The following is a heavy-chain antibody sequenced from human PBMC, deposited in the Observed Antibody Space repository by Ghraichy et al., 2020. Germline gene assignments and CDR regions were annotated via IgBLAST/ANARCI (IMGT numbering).Heavy chain of an antibody. V-gene: IGHV3-64D*06. CDR1: GFTFSSYA. CDR3: VKGGLGHCTSISCSSLDY. Sequence: GGSLRLSCAASGFTFSSYAMHWVRQAPGKGLEYVSAISSDAVSTYYADSVRGRFTMSRDNSNKKLYLQMSSLRADDTAVYYCVKGGLGHCTSISCSSLDYWGQGTLVTVSS. CDR2: ISSDAVST. J-gene: IGHJ4*02. D-gene: IGHD2-2*01.